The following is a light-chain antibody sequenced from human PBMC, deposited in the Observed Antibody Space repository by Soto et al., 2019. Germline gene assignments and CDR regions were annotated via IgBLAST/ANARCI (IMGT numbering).Light chain of an antibody. J-gene: IGKJ4*01. Sequence: DIQRTQSPSSVSASVGDRVTITCRASQGISSWLAWYQKKPGKDPKILIYAASSLQSGVPSRFSGSGSGTDFNLTISRLQTEDFATYYCQQANSFTLTFGGGTKVDIK. CDR2: AAS. CDR1: QGISSW. V-gene: IGKV1-12*01. CDR3: QQANSFTLT.